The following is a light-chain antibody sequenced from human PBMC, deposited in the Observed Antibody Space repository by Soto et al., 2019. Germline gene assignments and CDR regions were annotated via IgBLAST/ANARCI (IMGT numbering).Light chain of an antibody. Sequence: DIQMTQSPSSLSASVGDRVTITCRASQTISNSLHWYQQKAGKAPKLLIYAAVTLQSGVPSRISGSGSGTDFTLTIGSLQPEDFATYYCQQSYSTPPVTFGGGTKVEIK. CDR1: QTISNS. V-gene: IGKV1-39*01. CDR3: QQSYSTPPVT. CDR2: AAV. J-gene: IGKJ4*01.